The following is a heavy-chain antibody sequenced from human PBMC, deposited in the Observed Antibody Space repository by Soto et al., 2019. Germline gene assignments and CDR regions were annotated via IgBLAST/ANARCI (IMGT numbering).Heavy chain of an antibody. D-gene: IGHD3-10*01. V-gene: IGHV4-4*02. Sequence: QVQLQESGPGLVKPSGTLSVTCAVSDGSISTSDWWNWVRQPPGKGLEWIGEINHSGSTNYNPSLQIRPTMPADKSKNHFALRLTSVTAADTAGYYCTRGRDYGSAPAFDPWGQGTLVTVSS. CDR3: TRGRDYGSAPAFDP. J-gene: IGHJ5*02. CDR1: DGSISTSDW. CDR2: INHSGST.